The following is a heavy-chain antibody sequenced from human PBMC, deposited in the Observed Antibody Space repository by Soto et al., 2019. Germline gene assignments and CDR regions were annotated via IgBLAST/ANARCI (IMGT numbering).Heavy chain of an antibody. J-gene: IGHJ4*02. V-gene: IGHV4-4*02. CDR2: AHHSGRT. CDR1: GDSMTSTNW. Sequence: SETLSLTCTVSGDSMTSTNWWIGGRQPPGKGLEWIGEAHHSGRTNYNPSLRSRVTISVDKSQNHFSLQLTSVTAADTAVYYSTRSDATALDFLVQGTLVTVTP. CDR3: TRSDATALDF.